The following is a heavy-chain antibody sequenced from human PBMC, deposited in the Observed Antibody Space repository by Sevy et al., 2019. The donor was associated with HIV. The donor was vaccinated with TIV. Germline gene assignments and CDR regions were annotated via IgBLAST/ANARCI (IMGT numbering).Heavy chain of an antibody. CDR1: GFTLGDYA. D-gene: IGHD3-22*01. CDR3: TRGHYYDSSGYSDY. CDR2: IRSKDYGGAT. J-gene: IGHJ4*02. Sequence: GGSLRLSCAGSGFTLGDYAMSWFRQAPGMGLEWVGFIRSKDYGGATEYAASVKGRFTISRDDSKSIADLQMNSLKTEDTAVYYCTRGHYYDSSGYSDYWGQGTLVTVSS. V-gene: IGHV3-49*03.